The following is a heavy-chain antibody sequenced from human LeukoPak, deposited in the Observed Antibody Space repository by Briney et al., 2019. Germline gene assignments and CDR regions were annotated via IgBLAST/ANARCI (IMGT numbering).Heavy chain of an antibody. CDR3: ARDKYSSGGTWYGFFDS. CDR2: IYTGGTK. D-gene: IGHD2-15*01. V-gene: IGHV3-66*02. J-gene: IGHJ4*02. CDR1: GLIVSSNY. Sequence: PGGSLRLSCAASGLIVSSNYMTWVRQAPGKGLEWVSVIYTGGTKIYADSVKGRFTLSRDNSKNTLSLQMNSLRAEDTAVYYCARDKYSSGGTWYGFFDSWGQGTLVTVSS.